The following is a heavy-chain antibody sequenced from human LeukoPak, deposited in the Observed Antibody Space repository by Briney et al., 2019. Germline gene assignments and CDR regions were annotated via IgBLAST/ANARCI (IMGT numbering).Heavy chain of an antibody. Sequence: SETLSLTCAVYGGSFSGYYWGWIRQPPGKGLEWIGSIYYSGSTYYNPSLKSRVTISVDTSKNQFSLKLSSVTAADTAVYYCASEERAPYDYVWGSYRPPDYWGQGTLVTVSS. V-gene: IGHV4-34*01. D-gene: IGHD3-16*02. CDR2: IYYSGST. CDR1: GGSFSGYY. J-gene: IGHJ4*02. CDR3: ASEERAPYDYVWGSYRPPDY.